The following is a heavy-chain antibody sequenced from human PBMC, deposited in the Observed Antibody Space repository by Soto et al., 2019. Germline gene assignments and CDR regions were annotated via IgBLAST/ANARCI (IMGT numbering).Heavy chain of an antibody. J-gene: IGHJ6*02. Sequence: GGSLILSWAASGFTFSSYSMSWVRQAPGKGLEWVSAISGSGGSTYYADSVKGRFTISRDNSKNTLYLQMNSLRAEDTAVYYCAKGPRYGMDVWGQGTTVTVSS. CDR1: GFTFSSYS. CDR2: ISGSGGST. V-gene: IGHV3-23*01. CDR3: AKGPRYGMDV.